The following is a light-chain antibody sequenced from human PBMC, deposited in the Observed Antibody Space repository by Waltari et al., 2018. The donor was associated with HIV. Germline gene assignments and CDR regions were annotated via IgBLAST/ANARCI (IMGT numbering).Light chain of an antibody. Sequence: QSVLTQPPSASGTPGQRVTVSCSGSRSNIGSNYVYWYQQLPGTAPKLLIFRNYQRPSGAPDRVAGSTSGTSAALAISGLRSEDEADYYCAAWDGSLSNYVFGTGTKVTVL. CDR2: RNY. CDR3: AAWDGSLSNYV. V-gene: IGLV1-47*01. J-gene: IGLJ1*01. CDR1: RSNIGSNY.